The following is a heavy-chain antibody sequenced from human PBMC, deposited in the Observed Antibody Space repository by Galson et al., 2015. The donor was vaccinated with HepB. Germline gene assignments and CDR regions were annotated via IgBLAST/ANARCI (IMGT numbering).Heavy chain of an antibody. CDR2: IKEDGSET. V-gene: IGHV3-7*01. CDR3: SIMVRRSPFDY. D-gene: IGHD3-10*01. Sequence: SLRLSCAASGFTFNTFWMSWVRQTPGKGLEWVANIKEDGSETYYVDSVKGRFTISRDNAKNLLYLQMNSLRDEDTAIYYCSIMVRRSPFDYWGQETLVSVSS. CDR1: GFTFNTFW. J-gene: IGHJ4*02.